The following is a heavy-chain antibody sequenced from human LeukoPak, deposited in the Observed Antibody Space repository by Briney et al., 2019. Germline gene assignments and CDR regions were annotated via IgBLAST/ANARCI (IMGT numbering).Heavy chain of an antibody. D-gene: IGHD3-22*01. CDR2: IYSGGST. V-gene: IGHV3-53*04. Sequence: GGSLRLSCAASGFTVSSNYMSWVRQAPGKGLEWVSVIYSGGSTYYADSVKGRFTISRHNSKNTLYLQMNSLRAEDTAVYYCARGFDSSGYYYFDYWGQGTLSPSPQ. CDR3: ARGFDSSGYYYFDY. CDR1: GFTVSSNY. J-gene: IGHJ4*02.